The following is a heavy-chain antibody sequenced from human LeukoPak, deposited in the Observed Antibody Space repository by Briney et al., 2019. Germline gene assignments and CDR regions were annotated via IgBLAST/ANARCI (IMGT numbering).Heavy chain of an antibody. CDR3: ARDPNY. J-gene: IGHJ4*02. CDR2: IKQDGSEK. V-gene: IGHV3-7*01. CDR1: GLTFSSYW. Sequence: GGSLRLSCAASGLTFSSYWMSWVRQAPGKGLEWVANIKQDGSEKYYVDSVKGRFTISRDNAKNSLHLQMNSLRAEDTAVYYCARDPNYWGQGTLVTVSS.